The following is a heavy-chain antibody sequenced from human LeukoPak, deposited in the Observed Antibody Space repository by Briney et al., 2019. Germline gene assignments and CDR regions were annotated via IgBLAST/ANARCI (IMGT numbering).Heavy chain of an antibody. CDR3: ARYYYGSSGYCYFDY. CDR2: IYYSGST. Sequence: PSETLSLTCTVSGGSISSSSYYWGWIRQPPGKGLEWIGSIYYSGSTYYNPSLKSRISISVDTSKNHFSLKLSSVTAADTAVYYCARYYYGSSGYCYFDYWGQGTLVTVSS. CDR1: GGSISSSSYY. V-gene: IGHV4-39*07. D-gene: IGHD3-22*01. J-gene: IGHJ4*02.